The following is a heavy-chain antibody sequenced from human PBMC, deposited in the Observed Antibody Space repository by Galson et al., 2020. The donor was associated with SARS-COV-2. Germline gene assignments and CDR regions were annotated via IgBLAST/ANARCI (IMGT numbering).Heavy chain of an antibody. D-gene: IGHD3-9*01. J-gene: IGHJ5*02. CDR1: GFSLSTSGVG. CDR2: IYWDDDK. V-gene: IGHV2-5*02. CDR3: AHLYYDIFTGYSNWFDP. Sequence: KMSGPTLATPTQTLTLTCPFSGFSLSTSGVGVGWIRQPPGKALEWLALIYWDDDKRYSPSLKSRLTITKDTSKNQVVLTMTNMDPVDTATYYWAHLYYDIFTGYSNWFDPWGQGTLVTVSS.